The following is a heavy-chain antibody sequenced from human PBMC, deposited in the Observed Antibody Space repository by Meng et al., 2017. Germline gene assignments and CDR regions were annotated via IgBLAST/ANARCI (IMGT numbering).Heavy chain of an antibody. Sequence: GESLKISCAASGFTVSSNYMSWVRQAPGKGLEWVSVIYSGGSTYYADSVKGRFTISRHKSKNTLYLQRNSLRAEDTAVYYCASYSGSYVKSGGDVSSDYWGQGTQVTVSS. CDR3: ASYSGSYVKSGGDVSSDY. J-gene: IGHJ4*02. D-gene: IGHD1-26*01. CDR1: GFTVSSNY. V-gene: IGHV3-53*04. CDR2: IYSGGST.